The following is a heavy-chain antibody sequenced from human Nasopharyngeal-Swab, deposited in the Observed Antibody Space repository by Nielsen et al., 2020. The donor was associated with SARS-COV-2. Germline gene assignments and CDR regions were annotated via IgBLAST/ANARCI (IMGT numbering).Heavy chain of an antibody. J-gene: IGHJ6*03. CDR2: IYYSGST. D-gene: IGHD6-6*01. V-gene: IGHV4-59*08. Sequence: STVPGGSISSYHWSWIRLPPGKGLEWIGYIYYSGSTNSNPPLKSRVTISVDTSKNQYSLKLGSVTAADAAVYYCARCPEYSSSQDYYYYYMDVWGKGTTVTVSS. CDR3: ARCPEYSSSQDYYYYYMDV. CDR1: GGSISSYH.